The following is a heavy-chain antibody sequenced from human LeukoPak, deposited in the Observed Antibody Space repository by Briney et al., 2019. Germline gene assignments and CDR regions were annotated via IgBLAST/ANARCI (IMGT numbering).Heavy chain of an antibody. CDR1: GFTFSSYG. V-gene: IGHV3-30*02. CDR3: AKDFDDDGYNMDY. Sequence: PGGSLRLSCAASGFTFSSYGMHWVRQAPGKGLEWVAFIRYDGSNKYYADSVKGRFTISRDNSKNTLYLQMNSLRAEDTAVYYCAKDFDDDGYNMDYWGQGTLVTVSS. D-gene: IGHD5-24*01. CDR2: IRYDGSNK. J-gene: IGHJ4*02.